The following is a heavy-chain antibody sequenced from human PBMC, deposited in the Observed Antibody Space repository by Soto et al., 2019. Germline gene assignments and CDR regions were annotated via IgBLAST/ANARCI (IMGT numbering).Heavy chain of an antibody. CDR1: GGSIGSYY. D-gene: IGHD2-15*01. Sequence: PSESLSLTCTVSGGSIGSYYWSWIRQPPGKGLEWIGYIYYSGSTNYNPSLKSRVTISVDTSKNQFSLKLSSVTAADTAVYYCARGLNIVGPWGQGTLVTVSS. CDR2: IYYSGST. J-gene: IGHJ5*02. V-gene: IGHV4-59*01. CDR3: ARGLNIVGP.